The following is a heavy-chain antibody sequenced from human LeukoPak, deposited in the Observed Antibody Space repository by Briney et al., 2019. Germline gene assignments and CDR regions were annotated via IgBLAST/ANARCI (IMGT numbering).Heavy chain of an antibody. CDR1: GFTFSSYW. J-gene: IGHJ6*02. V-gene: IGHV3-74*01. D-gene: IGHD6-13*01. CDR3: ARGASSWYFDYYYYYGMDV. Sequence: GGSLSLSCAASGFTFSSYWMHWVRQAPGKGLVWVSRINSDGSSTSYADSVKGRFTISRDNAKNTLYLQMNSLRAEDTAVYYCARGASSWYFDYYYYYGMDVWGQGTTVTVSS. CDR2: INSDGSST.